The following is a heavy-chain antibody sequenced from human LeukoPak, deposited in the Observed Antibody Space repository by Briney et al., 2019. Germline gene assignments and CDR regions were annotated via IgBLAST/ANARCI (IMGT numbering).Heavy chain of an antibody. CDR1: EFSLSTYA. J-gene: IGHJ4*02. Sequence: GGSLRLSCAASEFSLSTYAMSWVRQAPGKGLEWVSHFGGSGGTIYYADSVKGRFTISRDNSKNTLYLQMNSLRAEDTAVYYCAKSECGGDWHLPDYCGQGTLVTVSS. CDR2: FGGSGGTI. CDR3: AKSECGGDWHLPDY. V-gene: IGHV3-23*01. D-gene: IGHD2-21*02.